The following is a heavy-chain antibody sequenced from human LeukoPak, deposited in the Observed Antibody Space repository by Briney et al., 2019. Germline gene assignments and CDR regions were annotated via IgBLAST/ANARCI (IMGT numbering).Heavy chain of an antibody. CDR3: ASLYYYDSSGYHPRDAFDI. CDR1: GGSISSYY. V-gene: IGHV4-59*01. J-gene: IGHJ3*02. CDR2: IYYSGST. Sequence: SETLSLTCTVSGGSISSYYWSWIRQPPGKGLEWIGYIYYSGSTNYNPSLKSRVTISVDTSKNQFSLKLSSVTAADTAVYYCASLYYYDSSGYHPRDAFDIWGQGTMVTVSS. D-gene: IGHD3-22*01.